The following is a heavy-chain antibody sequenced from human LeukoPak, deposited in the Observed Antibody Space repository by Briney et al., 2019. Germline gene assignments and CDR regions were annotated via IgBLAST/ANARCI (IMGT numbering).Heavy chain of an antibody. V-gene: IGHV3-30-3*01. CDR3: AREGPHYCSSTSCYRHDGLGAFDI. CDR2: ISYDGSNK. Sequence: GGSLRLSCAASGFTFSSYAMHWVRQAPGKGLEWVAVISYDGSNKYYADSVKGRFTISRDNSKNTLYLQMNSLRAEDTAVYYCAREGPHYCSSTSCYRHDGLGAFDIWGQGTMVTVSS. CDR1: GFTFSSYA. J-gene: IGHJ3*02. D-gene: IGHD2-2*01.